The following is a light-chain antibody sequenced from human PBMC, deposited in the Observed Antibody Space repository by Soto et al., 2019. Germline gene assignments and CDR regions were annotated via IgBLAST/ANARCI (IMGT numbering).Light chain of an antibody. V-gene: IGKV3-15*01. CDR1: QSVSSN. Sequence: EIVMTQSPATLSVSPGERATLSCRASQSVSSNLAWYQQKTGQAPRLLIYGGSTRATGIAARFSGSGSGTEFTLTISSLQSEDFEVYYCQQYNNWPPSYTFGQGTKLEIK. J-gene: IGKJ2*01. CDR2: GGS. CDR3: QQYNNWPPSYT.